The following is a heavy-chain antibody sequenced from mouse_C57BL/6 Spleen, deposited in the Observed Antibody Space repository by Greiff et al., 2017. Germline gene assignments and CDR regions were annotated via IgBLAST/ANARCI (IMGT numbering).Heavy chain of an antibody. Sequence: VQLKQSGPELVKPGDSVKISCKASGYSFTGYFMNWVMQSHGKSLEWIGRINPYNGDTFYNQKFKGKATLTVDKSSSTAHMELRSLTSEDSAVYCCARSYGSSYWDFEVWGTGTTVTVSS. J-gene: IGHJ1*03. D-gene: IGHD1-1*01. CDR2: INPYNGDT. CDR3: ARSYGSSYWDFEV. CDR1: GYSFTGYF. V-gene: IGHV1-20*01.